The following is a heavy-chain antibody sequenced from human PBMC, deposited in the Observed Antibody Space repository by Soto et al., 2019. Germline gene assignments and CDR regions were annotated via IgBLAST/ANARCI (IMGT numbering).Heavy chain of an antibody. Sequence: QLQLQESGPGLVKPAETLSLTCTVSGGSISTDSYFWGWIRQPPGKGLEWFGDIYYDGDAYYNPSLKSRVTISVDTSKNQFSLRLRSVTAADTAVYFCSRRYSSSPYDSWGQGTLVTVSS. V-gene: IGHV4-39*01. CDR1: GGSISTDSYF. CDR3: SRRYSSSPYDS. D-gene: IGHD6-6*01. CDR2: IYYDGDA. J-gene: IGHJ4*02.